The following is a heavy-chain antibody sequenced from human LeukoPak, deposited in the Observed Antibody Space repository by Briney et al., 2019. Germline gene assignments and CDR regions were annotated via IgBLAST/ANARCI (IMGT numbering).Heavy chain of an antibody. J-gene: IGHJ3*02. V-gene: IGHV3-48*01. CDR2: SSASRSDV. CDR3: ARGRGHAFDI. CDR1: GLAFSSSA. Sequence: GGSLRLSCAASGLAFSSSAMNWVRQTPGKGLEWLSYSSASRSDVYYADSVKGRFTISRDNAKSSLYLQMNSLTAEDTAIYFCARGRGHAFDIWGQGTRVTVSS.